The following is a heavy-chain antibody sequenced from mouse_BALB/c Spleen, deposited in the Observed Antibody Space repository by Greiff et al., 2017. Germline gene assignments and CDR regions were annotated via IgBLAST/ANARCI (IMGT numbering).Heavy chain of an antibody. Sequence: VKLVESGPGLVAPSQSLSITCTVSGFSLTSYGVHWVRQPPGKGLEWLGVIWAGGSTNYNSALMSRLSISKDNSKSQVFLKMNSLQTDDTAMYYCARNHYGSYYAMDYWGQGTSVTVSS. CDR3: ARNHYGSYYAMDY. V-gene: IGHV2-9*02. D-gene: IGHD1-2*01. CDR2: IWAGGST. CDR1: GFSLTSYG. J-gene: IGHJ4*01.